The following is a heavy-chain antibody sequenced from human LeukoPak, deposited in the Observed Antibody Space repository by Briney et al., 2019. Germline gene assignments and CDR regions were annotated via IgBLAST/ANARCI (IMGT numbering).Heavy chain of an antibody. J-gene: IGHJ4*02. CDR3: TRNNWGIDE. CDR2: ITNDARDT. D-gene: IGHD7-27*01. CDR1: LLKFINHL. Sequence: GGCLRLSPAASLLKFINHLMHGVRQSPWKGYVWVGRITNDARDTSHADSVAGRITISRDNVANTMYMQMNSLRVEYAAMYFCTRNNWGIDEWGQGTLVTVSS. V-gene: IGHV3-74*01.